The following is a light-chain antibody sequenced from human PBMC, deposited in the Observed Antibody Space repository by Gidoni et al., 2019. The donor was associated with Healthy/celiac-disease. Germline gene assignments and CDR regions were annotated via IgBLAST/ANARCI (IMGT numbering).Light chain of an antibody. J-gene: IGKJ1*01. CDR3: QQYNNWPRK. V-gene: IGKV3-15*01. Sequence: EIVMTQSPATLSVSPGERATISCRASQSVSSNLAWYQQKPGQAPRLLIYGASTRATGIPARFSGSGSGTEFTLTISSLQSEDFAVYYCQQYNNWPRKFGQGTKVEIK. CDR2: GAS. CDR1: QSVSSN.